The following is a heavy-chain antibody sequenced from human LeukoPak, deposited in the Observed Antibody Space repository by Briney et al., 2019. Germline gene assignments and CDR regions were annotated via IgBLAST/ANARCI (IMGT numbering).Heavy chain of an antibody. CDR3: AKDSRRWKTYYYESSGLYYFAY. J-gene: IGHJ4*02. CDR2: IRYDGSNK. Sequence: GGSLRLSCAASGFTFSSYGMHWVRQAPGKGLEWVAFIRYDGSNKYYADSVKGRFTISRDNSKNTLYLQMNSLRVEDTAVYYCAKDSRRWKTYYYESSGLYYFAYWGQGTLVTVSS. V-gene: IGHV3-30*02. D-gene: IGHD3-22*01. CDR1: GFTFSSYG.